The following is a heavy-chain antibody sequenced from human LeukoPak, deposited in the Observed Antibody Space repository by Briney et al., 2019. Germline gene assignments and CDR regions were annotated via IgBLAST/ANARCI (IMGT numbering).Heavy chain of an antibody. J-gene: IGHJ3*02. CDR2: ISYDGSNK. V-gene: IGHV3-30-3*01. CDR3: ARQGYDSSEDAFDI. Sequence: QPGRSLRLSCAASGFTFSSYAMHWVCQAPGKGLEWVAVISYDGSNKYYADSVKGRFTISRDNSKNTLYLQMNSLRAEDTAVYYCARQGYDSSEDAFDIWGQGTMVTVSS. CDR1: GFTFSSYA. D-gene: IGHD3-22*01.